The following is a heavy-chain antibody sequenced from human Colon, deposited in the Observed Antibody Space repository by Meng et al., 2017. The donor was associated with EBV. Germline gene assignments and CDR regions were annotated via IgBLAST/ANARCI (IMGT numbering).Heavy chain of an antibody. J-gene: IGHJ4*02. CDR3: ARLREWLVDY. V-gene: IGHV4-30-4*01. D-gene: IGHD6-19*01. CDR1: GDSISSTDYY. Sequence: QVQLQESGPGLVKPSQTLSLTCTVSGDSISSTDYYWSWVRQPPGKGLEWIGYIYYSGSRYYNPSLKSRVTISIDTSKDQFSLKLNSVAAADTAVYYCARLREWLVDYWGQGTLVTVSS. CDR2: IYYSGSR.